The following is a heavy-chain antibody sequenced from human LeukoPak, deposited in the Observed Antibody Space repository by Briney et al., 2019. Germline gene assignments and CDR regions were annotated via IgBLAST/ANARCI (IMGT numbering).Heavy chain of an antibody. CDR2: ISYDGSNK. J-gene: IGHJ4*02. CDR3: AKDREWELPRPEAAFDF. V-gene: IGHV3-30*18. CDR1: GFTFSSYG. D-gene: IGHD1-26*01. Sequence: GRSLRLSCAASGFTFSSYGMNWVRQAPGKGLEWVALISYDGSNKFYTDSVKGRFTISRDNSKNTLYLQMNSLRAEDTAVYFCAKDREWELPRPEAAFDFWGQGKLVTVSS.